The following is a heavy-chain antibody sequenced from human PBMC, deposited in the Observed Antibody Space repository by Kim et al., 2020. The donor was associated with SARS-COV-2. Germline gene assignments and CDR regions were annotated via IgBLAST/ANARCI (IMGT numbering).Heavy chain of an antibody. CDR1: GGSLRSSSHY. J-gene: IGHJ3*02. V-gene: IGHV4-39*01. Sequence: SETLSLTCTVSGGSLRSSSHYWGWIRQPPGKGLEWIGSNYYSGSSYSSPSFKSRVSTSVDTSNNQFFLRLSSLTAADTAVYYCARHRKGPTDGFEIWGQGTMVTVSS. CDR3: ARHRKGPTDGFEI. CDR2: NYYSGSS.